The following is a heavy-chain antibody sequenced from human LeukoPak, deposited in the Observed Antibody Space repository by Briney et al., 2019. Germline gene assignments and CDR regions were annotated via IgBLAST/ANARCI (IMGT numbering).Heavy chain of an antibody. J-gene: IGHJ6*03. Sequence: SETLSLTCAVYGGSLSGYYWSWIRQPRGKGLEWIGEINHSGSTNYNPSLKSRVTISVDTSKNQFSLKLSSVTAADTAVYYCARHLYYYGSGSYYKRGYYYYYMDVWGKGTTVTISS. CDR3: ARHLYYYGSGSYYKRGYYYYYMDV. CDR2: INHSGST. V-gene: IGHV4-34*01. D-gene: IGHD3-10*01. CDR1: GGSLSGYY.